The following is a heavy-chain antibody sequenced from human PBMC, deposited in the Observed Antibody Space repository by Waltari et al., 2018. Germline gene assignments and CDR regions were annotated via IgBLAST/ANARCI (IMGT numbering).Heavy chain of an antibody. CDR3: VKYGFGGVLSH. V-gene: IGHV3-23*01. CDR1: GFSFSNNA. Sequence: EVQLKESGGKVIQPGGSLRLSCEASGFSFSNNAMSWGRQAPGKGLVLVPVMGGNVEYRSYADSVRGRCTISRDNSKNTLYLQMDSLRADDTAVYFCVKYGFGGVLSHWGQGTLVIVSS. J-gene: IGHJ1*01. D-gene: IGHD3-16*01. CDR2: MGGNVEYR.